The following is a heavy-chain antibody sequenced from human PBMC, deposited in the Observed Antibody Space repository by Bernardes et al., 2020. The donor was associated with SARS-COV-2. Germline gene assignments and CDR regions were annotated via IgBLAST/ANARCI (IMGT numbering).Heavy chain of an antibody. D-gene: IGHD6-19*01. CDR3: ASPRGYSSGPFDY. J-gene: IGHJ4*02. CDR1: GGSFSGYS. Sequence: SETLSLTCTVYGGSFSGYSWSWIRQPPGKGLEWIGEIHHSGSTNYNPSLKSRLTILIDPFKTQVYLTVSSVTAADTAVYYCASPRGYSSGPFDYWGQGTLVTVSS. V-gene: IGHV4-34*01. CDR2: IHHSGST.